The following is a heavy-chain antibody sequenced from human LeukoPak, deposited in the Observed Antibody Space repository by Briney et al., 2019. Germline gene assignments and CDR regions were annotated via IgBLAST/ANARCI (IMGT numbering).Heavy chain of an antibody. V-gene: IGHV4-38-2*02. J-gene: IGHJ3*02. CDR1: GYSISSGYY. D-gene: IGHD3-22*01. CDR2: IYHSGST. CDR3: ARGHYDSSGLVSGDAFDI. Sequence: PSETLSLTCTVSGYSISSGYYWGWIRQPPGKGLEWIGSIYHSGSTYYNPSLKSRVTISVDTSKNQFSLKLSSVTAADTAVYYCARGHYDSSGLVSGDAFDIWGLGTMVTVSS.